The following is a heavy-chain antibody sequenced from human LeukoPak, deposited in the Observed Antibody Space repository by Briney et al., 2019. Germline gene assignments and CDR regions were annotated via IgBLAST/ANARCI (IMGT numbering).Heavy chain of an antibody. Sequence: PSQTLSLTCTVSGGSISSGGYYWSWIRQPPGKGLEWIGYIYHSGSTYYNPSLKSRVTISIDTSKNQFSLKLSSVTAADTAVYYCARTLVRGVGWFDPWGQGTLVTVSS. V-gene: IGHV4-30-2*02. D-gene: IGHD3-10*01. J-gene: IGHJ5*02. CDR3: ARTLVRGVGWFDP. CDR2: IYHSGST. CDR1: GGSISSGGYY.